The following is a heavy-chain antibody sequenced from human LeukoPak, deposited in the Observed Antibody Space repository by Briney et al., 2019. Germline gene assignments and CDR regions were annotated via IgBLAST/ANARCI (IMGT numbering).Heavy chain of an antibody. Sequence: KTGGSLRLSCAASGFTFSDYYMSWIRQAPGKGLEWVSCISSSGSTIYYADSVKGRFTISRDNAKNSLYLQMNSLRAEDTAVYYRARDLEMATITFDYWGQGTLVTVSS. J-gene: IGHJ4*02. CDR1: GFTFSDYY. D-gene: IGHD5-24*01. V-gene: IGHV3-11*04. CDR3: ARDLEMATITFDY. CDR2: ISSSGSTI.